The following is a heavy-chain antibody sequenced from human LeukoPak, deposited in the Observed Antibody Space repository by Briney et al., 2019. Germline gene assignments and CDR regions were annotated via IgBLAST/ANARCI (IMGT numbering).Heavy chain of an antibody. V-gene: IGHV1-2*02. CDR1: GYTFTGYY. Sequence: GASVKVSCKASGYTFTGYYMHGVRQAPGQGLEWMGWINPNSGGTNYAQKFQGRVTMTRDTSISTAYMELSRLRSDDTAVYYCARESSWGYSYGGWGQGTLVTVSS. D-gene: IGHD5-18*01. J-gene: IGHJ1*01. CDR3: ARESSWGYSYGG. CDR2: INPNSGGT.